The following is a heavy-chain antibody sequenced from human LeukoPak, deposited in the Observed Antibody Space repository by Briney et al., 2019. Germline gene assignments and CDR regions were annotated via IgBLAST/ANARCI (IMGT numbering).Heavy chain of an antibody. D-gene: IGHD3-3*01. CDR2: IKYDASST. CDR1: GFTFSSHW. J-gene: IGHJ1*01. CDR3: AKDTGSRGVAPPKFQH. V-gene: IGHV3-74*01. Sequence: SGGSLRLSCADSGFTFSSHWMHWVRQAPGKGLVWVSRIKYDASSTSYADSVKGRFTISRDNSKNSLYLQMNSLRAEDTALYYCAKDTGSRGVAPPKFQHWGQGTLVTVSS.